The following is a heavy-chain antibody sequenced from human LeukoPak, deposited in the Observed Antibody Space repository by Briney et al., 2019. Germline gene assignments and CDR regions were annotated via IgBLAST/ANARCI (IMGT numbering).Heavy chain of an antibody. CDR1: GYTFTGYY. CDR3: ARSSIVGATTGFDY. Sequence: SVKVSCKASGYTFTGYYMHWVRQAPGQGLEWMGRINPNSGGTNYAQKFQGRVTMTRDTSISTAYMELSRLRSDDTAVYYCARSSIVGATTGFDYWGQGTLVTLSS. D-gene: IGHD1-26*01. J-gene: IGHJ4*02. V-gene: IGHV1-2*06. CDR2: INPNSGGT.